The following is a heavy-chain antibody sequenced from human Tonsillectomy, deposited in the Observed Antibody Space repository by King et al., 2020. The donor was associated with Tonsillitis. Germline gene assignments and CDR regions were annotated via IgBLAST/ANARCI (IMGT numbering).Heavy chain of an antibody. D-gene: IGHD3-10*01. CDR2: IKEDGSDK. CDR1: GFTFSRYW. Sequence: VQVVESGGGLVQPGGSLRLSCAVSGFTFSRYWMSWVRQAPGKGLEGVANIKEDGSDKHYVDSVKGRFTISRDNAKNSLFLQMNSLRAEDTAVYYCATEGGRSGSGYWGQGTLVTVSS. J-gene: IGHJ4*02. CDR3: ATEGGRSGSGY. V-gene: IGHV3-7*01.